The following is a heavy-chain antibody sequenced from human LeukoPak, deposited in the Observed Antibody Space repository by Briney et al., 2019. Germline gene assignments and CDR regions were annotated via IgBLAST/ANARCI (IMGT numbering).Heavy chain of an antibody. J-gene: IGHJ4*02. Sequence: GGSLRLSCATSGFTFSNYWMSWVRQAPGKGLEGVANIKQDGSAQYYVDSVRGRFSISRDNAKRSLYLHMNGLRAEDTAVYYCARDPSGDYGDYGFWGQGTLVTVSS. V-gene: IGHV3-7*01. D-gene: IGHD4-17*01. CDR1: GFTFSNYW. CDR3: ARDPSGDYGDYGF. CDR2: IKQDGSAQ.